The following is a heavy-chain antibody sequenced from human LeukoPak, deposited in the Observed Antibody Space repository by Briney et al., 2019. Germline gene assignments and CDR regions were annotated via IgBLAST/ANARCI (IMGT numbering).Heavy chain of an antibody. CDR1: GYIFTGYY. D-gene: IGHD3-3*01. Sequence: ASVKVSCKASGYIFTGYYMHWVRQAPGQGLEWMGWISAYNGNTNYAQKLQGRVTMTTDTSTSTAYMELRSLRSDDTAVYYCARDLAKSTIFGVVIIIKAAFDIWGQGTMVTVSS. J-gene: IGHJ3*02. CDR3: ARDLAKSTIFGVVIIIKAAFDI. V-gene: IGHV1-18*04. CDR2: ISAYNGNT.